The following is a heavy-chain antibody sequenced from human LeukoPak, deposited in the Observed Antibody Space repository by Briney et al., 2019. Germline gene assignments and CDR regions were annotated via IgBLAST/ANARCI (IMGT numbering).Heavy chain of an antibody. CDR3: AREPHSSGSYSGDAFDI. V-gene: IGHV4-61*02. Sequence: PSETLSLTCTVSGGSISSGSYFWSWIGQPAGKGLECIGRIYISGSTNYNASLKSRVTISIDTSKNQLSLKLSSVTAADTAVYYCAREPHSSGSYSGDAFDIWGQGTMVTVSS. CDR2: IYISGST. D-gene: IGHD1-26*01. CDR1: GGSISSGSYF. J-gene: IGHJ3*02.